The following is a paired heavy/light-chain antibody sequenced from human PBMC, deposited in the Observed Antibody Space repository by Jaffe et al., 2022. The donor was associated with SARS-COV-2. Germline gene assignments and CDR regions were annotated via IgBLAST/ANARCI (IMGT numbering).Light chain of an antibody. CDR2: DVS. CDR1: SSDVGYYNY. J-gene: IGLJ3*02. Sequence: QSALTQPASVSGSPGQSITISCTGTSSDVGYYNYVSWYQQHPGKAPKLMIYDVSNRPSGVSNRFSGSKSDNTASLTISGLQAEDEADYYCSSYTSGSTKVFGGGTKLTVL. CDR3: SSYTSGSTKV. V-gene: IGLV2-14*01.
Heavy chain of an antibody. CDR1: GFTFSSYA. J-gene: IGHJ4*02. V-gene: IGHV3-23*04. D-gene: IGHD2-15*01. CDR2: TSASGTT. CDR3: AKDIYCTGGSCYRGFDH. Sequence: EVQLVESGGGLVQPGGSLRLSCAASGFTFSSYAMNWVRQAPGRGLEWVSTTSASGTTSYADSVRGRFTISRDYSKNTLYLQMNSLRAEDTAVYYCAKDIYCTGGSCYRGFDHWGQGTLVTVSS.